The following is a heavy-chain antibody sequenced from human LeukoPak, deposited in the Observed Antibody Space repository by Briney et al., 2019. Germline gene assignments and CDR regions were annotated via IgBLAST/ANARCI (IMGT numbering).Heavy chain of an antibody. V-gene: IGHV1-8*01. D-gene: IGHD7-27*01. CDR2: MSPNSGDT. J-gene: IGHJ4*02. CDR1: GYTFTSYD. Sequence: GASVKVSCKASGYTFTSYDFNWVRQATGQRPEWMGRMSPNSGDTGYAXKXXDRVTMTRNTSISTAYMELSSLRSDDTAVYYCARGPPNWGYDYWGPGTLVTVSS. CDR3: ARGPPNWGYDY.